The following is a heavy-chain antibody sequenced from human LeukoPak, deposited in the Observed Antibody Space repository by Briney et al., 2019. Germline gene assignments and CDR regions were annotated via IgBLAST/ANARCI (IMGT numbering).Heavy chain of an antibody. J-gene: IGHJ2*01. CDR1: GFTFSGYE. CDR2: ISVNGGAM. V-gene: IGHV3-48*03. Sequence: PGGSLRLSCTASGFTFSGYEMTWVRQAPGKGLEGMSYISVNGGAMHYADSVRGRFTTSSDDAKNSLYLHMNSLRVEDTAIYYCARKTDRLGAVGRDRYFDLWGRGTLISVSS. D-gene: IGHD6-13*01. CDR3: ARKTDRLGAVGRDRYFDL.